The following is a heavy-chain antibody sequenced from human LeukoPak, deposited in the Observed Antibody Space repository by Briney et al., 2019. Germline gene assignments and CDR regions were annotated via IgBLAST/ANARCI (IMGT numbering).Heavy chain of an antibody. CDR3: ARAIADYGDYDY. J-gene: IGHJ4*02. V-gene: IGHV3-30-3*01. D-gene: IGHD4-17*01. Sequence: GGSLRLSCAASGFTFSSYAMHWVRQAPGKGLEWVAVISCDGSNKYYADSVKGRFTISRDNSKNTLYLQMNSLRAEDTAVYYCARAIADYGDYDYWGQGTLVTVSS. CDR2: ISCDGSNK. CDR1: GFTFSSYA.